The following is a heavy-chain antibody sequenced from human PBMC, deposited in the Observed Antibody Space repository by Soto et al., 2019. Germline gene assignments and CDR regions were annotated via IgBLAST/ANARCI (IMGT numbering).Heavy chain of an antibody. CDR1: GFTFSSYE. Sequence: EVQLVESGGGLVQPGGSLRLSWAASGFTFSSYEMNWVRQAPGKGLEWVSYISSSGSTIYYADSVKGRITISRDTAKNSLYLHMNSLSAAETAVYHCAGGVMDSSHDFNIVGLGTMVTVSS. V-gene: IGHV3-48*03. CDR2: ISSSGSTI. CDR3: AGGVMDSSHDFNI. J-gene: IGHJ3*02. D-gene: IGHD2-8*02.